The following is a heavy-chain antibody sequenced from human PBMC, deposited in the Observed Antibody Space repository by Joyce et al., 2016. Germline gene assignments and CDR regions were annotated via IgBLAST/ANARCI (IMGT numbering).Heavy chain of an antibody. CDR2: IYPGDSDT. CDR1: GYSFTSYG. CDR3: ARLRYYDFWSGYSNYYFDY. D-gene: IGHD3-3*01. Sequence: EVQRLQSGAEVKKPGESLKISGKGSGYSFTSYGIGWVRHMPGKGLEWMGIIYPGDSDTRYSPSFQCQVTISADKSISTAYLQWSSLKASDTAMYYCARLRYYDFWSGYSNYYFDYWGQGTLVTVSS. V-gene: IGHV5-51*01. J-gene: IGHJ4*02.